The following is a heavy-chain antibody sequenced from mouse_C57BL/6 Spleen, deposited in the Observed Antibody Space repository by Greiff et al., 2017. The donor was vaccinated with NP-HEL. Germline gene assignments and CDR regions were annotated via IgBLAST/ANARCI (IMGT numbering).Heavy chain of an antibody. CDR1: GFTFSSYT. J-gene: IGHJ4*01. CDR2: ISGGGGNT. V-gene: IGHV5-9*01. D-gene: IGHD2-1*01. Sequence: EVKLEESGGGLVKPGGSLKLSCAASGFTFSSYTMSWVRQTPEKRLEWVATISGGGGNTYYPDSVKGRFTISRDNAKNTLYLQRSSLRSEDTALYYSAREWSIYSSMDYWGQGTSVTVSS. CDR3: AREWSIYSSMDY.